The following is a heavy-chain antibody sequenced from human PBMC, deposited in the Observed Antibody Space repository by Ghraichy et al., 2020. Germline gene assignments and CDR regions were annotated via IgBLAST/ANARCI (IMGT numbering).Heavy chain of an antibody. CDR1: GGSISGYF. CDR3: ARSMGSGSYSGLFDY. J-gene: IGHJ4*02. D-gene: IGHD3-10*01. CDR2: FYTSGTT. V-gene: IGHV4-4*07. Sequence: SQTLSLTCTVSGGSISGYFWSWIRQPAVKGLQWIGHFYTSGTTDYSPSLRGRVTMSVDTSKNQFSLKLTSVTAADTAVYYCARSMGSGSYSGLFDYWGQGTLVTVSS.